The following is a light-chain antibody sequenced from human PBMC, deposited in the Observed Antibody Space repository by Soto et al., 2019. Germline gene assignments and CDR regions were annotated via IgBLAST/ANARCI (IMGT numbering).Light chain of an antibody. CDR2: TAS. V-gene: IGKV1-39*01. CDR1: QSVRNN. J-gene: IGKJ4*01. Sequence: DIQMSQSPSSLSASVGDRVTSTCRASQSVRNNVNWYQQKPGKAPKLLISTASSLRSGVPSRFSGSGSGTTFILTISNLQPEDFAIYYCQQTYSALSITFGGGTKVEIK. CDR3: QQTYSALSIT.